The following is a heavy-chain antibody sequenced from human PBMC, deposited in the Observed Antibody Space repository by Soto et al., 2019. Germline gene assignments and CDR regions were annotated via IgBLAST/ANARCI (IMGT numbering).Heavy chain of an antibody. Sequence: GGSLRLSCAASGFTFSSYAVSWVRQAPGKGPEWISSISGSGSTIYYADSVKGRFTISRDNSKNTLYLQMSSLRAEDTAIYYCAKVFYYYDSSGYYYFDYWGQGTLVTVSS. D-gene: IGHD3-22*01. J-gene: IGHJ4*02. V-gene: IGHV3-23*01. CDR2: ISGSGSTI. CDR1: GFTFSSYA. CDR3: AKVFYYYDSSGYYYFDY.